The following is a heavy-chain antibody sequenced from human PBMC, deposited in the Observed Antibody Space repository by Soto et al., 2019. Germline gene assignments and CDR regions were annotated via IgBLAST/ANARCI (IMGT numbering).Heavy chain of an antibody. CDR2: ISYTGST. J-gene: IGHJ6*02. CDR3: AREGVAAPYYYYGMDV. D-gene: IGHD2-15*01. Sequence: PXGTLSLTCTVSGDSIRSYYWSWIRQPPGKGLEWIGYISYTGSTHYNPSLKSRVTISADTSKNQFSLKLSSVTTADTALYYCAREGVAAPYYYYGMDVWGQGSTVTVSS. CDR1: GDSIRSYY. V-gene: IGHV4-59*01.